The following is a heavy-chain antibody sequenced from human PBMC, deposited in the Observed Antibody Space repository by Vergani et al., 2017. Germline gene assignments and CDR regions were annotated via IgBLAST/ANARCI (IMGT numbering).Heavy chain of an antibody. CDR3: ATEVGIRSI. V-gene: IGHV1-69*08. J-gene: IGHJ3*02. CDR1: GCTFRSHS. D-gene: IGHD1-26*01. Sequence: QVQLIQSGAELKKPGSSVRVSCKTSGCTFRSHSIGWVRQAPGQGLEWMGALIPMLQIRINAQSFRGRVTITADKSTCTVYMDLRSLTSEDTAVYYCATEVGIRSIWGRGTMVTVSS. CDR2: LIPMLQIR.